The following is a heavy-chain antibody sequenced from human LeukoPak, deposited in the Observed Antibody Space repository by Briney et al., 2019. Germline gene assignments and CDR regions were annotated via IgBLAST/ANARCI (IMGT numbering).Heavy chain of an antibody. D-gene: IGHD1-1*01. CDR2: INPNSSGT. CDR1: GSSFRDDY. J-gene: IGHJ4*02. CDR3: ARGVMSNSYNDYFDY. Sequence: ASVKVSCKASGSSFRDDYMHWVRQAPGQGLEWMGWINPNSSGTNYAQKFQDRVTMTSDTSISTASMELSSLRSDDTAVYYCARGVMSNSYNDYFDYWGQGTLVTVSS. V-gene: IGHV1-2*02.